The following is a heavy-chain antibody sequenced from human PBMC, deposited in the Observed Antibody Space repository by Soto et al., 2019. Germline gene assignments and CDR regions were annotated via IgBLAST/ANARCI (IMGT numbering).Heavy chain of an antibody. J-gene: IGHJ6*02. Sequence: LGESLKISCKGSGYSFTSYWISWVRQMPGKGLEWMGRIDPSDSYTNYSPSFQGHVTISADKSISTAYLQWSSLKDSDTAMYYCARLRPPYYYYGMDVWGQGTTVTVSS. CDR2: IDPSDSYT. CDR3: ARLRPPYYYYGMDV. CDR1: GYSFTSYW. V-gene: IGHV5-10-1*01.